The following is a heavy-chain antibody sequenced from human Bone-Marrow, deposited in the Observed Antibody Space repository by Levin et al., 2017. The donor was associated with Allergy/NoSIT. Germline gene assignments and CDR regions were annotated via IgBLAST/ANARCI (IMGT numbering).Heavy chain of an antibody. CDR3: ARRGPDFLPWQTYSKPHALDL. Sequence: KRGESLKISCQGSGYSFSNYWVAWVRQRPGKGLEWMGIIYPGDSETKYSPSFQGLVTMSADKSIDTVYLHWTSLRASDTAIYFCARRGPDFLPWQTYSKPHALDLWGQGSVVTVSS. CDR2: IYPGDSET. J-gene: IGHJ3*01. CDR1: GYSFSNYW. V-gene: IGHV5-51*01. D-gene: IGHD2-21*01.